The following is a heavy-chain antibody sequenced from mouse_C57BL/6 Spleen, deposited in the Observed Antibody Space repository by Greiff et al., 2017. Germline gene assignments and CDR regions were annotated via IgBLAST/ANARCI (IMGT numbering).Heavy chain of an antibody. D-gene: IGHD2-4*01. V-gene: IGHV1-76*01. CDR2: IYPGSGNT. CDR1: GYTFTDYY. CDR3: ARSLYYDSAWFAY. J-gene: IGHJ3*01. Sequence: LVESGAELVRPGASVKLSCKASGYTFTDYYINWVKQRPGQGLEWIARIYPGSGNTYYNEKFKGKATLTAEKSSSTAYMQLSSLTSEDSAVYFCARSLYYDSAWFAYWGQGTLVTVSA.